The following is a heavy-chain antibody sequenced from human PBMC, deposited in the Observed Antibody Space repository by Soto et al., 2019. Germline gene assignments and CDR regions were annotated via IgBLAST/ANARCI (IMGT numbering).Heavy chain of an antibody. Sequence: PPGGSLILSCAASGFTFSSYGMHWVRQAPGKGLEWVAVIWYDGSNKYYADSVKGRFTISRDNSKNTLYLQMKSLRAEDTAVYYCARGGIAAAGTIDDYWGQGTLVTVSS. CDR1: GFTFSSYG. J-gene: IGHJ4*02. V-gene: IGHV3-33*01. D-gene: IGHD6-13*01. CDR2: IWYDGSNK. CDR3: ARGGIAAAGTIDDY.